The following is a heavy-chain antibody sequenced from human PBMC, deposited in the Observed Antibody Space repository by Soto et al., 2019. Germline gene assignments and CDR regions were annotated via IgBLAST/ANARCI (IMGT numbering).Heavy chain of an antibody. CDR2: INPSGGTT. CDR1: GYTFTRNS. D-gene: IGHD6-13*01. Sequence: GASVKVSCKASGYTFTRNSMHWVRQAPGQGLEWMGVINPSGGTTTYAQKFQGRVTMTCDTSTSTVYMELSSLRSEDTAVYYCARTLVSSGTDYWGQGTLVTVSS. V-gene: IGHV1-46*03. J-gene: IGHJ4*02. CDR3: ARTLVSSGTDY.